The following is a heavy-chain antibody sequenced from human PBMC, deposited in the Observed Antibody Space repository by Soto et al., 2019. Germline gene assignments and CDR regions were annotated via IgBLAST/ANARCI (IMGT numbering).Heavy chain of an antibody. Sequence: GGSLRLSCAAAGFTFSDYAMHWVRQAPGKGLEWVAVISHDGSDKYYADSVKGRFTISRDNSKKTLYLQMNSLRPEDTAVYYCAKVGEAFHENGGKLYSFDYWGQGTLVTVSS. CDR2: ISHDGSDK. CDR1: GFTFSDYA. V-gene: IGHV3-30*18. CDR3: AKVGEAFHENGGKLYSFDY. D-gene: IGHD2-15*01. J-gene: IGHJ4*02.